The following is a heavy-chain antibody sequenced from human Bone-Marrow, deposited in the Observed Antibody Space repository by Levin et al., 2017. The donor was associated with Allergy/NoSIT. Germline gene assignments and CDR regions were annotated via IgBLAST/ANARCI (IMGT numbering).Heavy chain of an antibody. CDR3: AKVGCSSTTCSTEETVLVFGVL. J-gene: IGHJ4*02. CDR2: ISGGGRST. D-gene: IGHD2-2*01. V-gene: IGHV3-23*01. Sequence: GGSLRLSCAASGFSFSTYAMSWVRQAPGKGLEWVSGISGGGRSTYYADSVRGRFTISRDNSKNMLHLQMNSLRPEDTAVYYCAKVGCSSTTCSTEETVLVFGVLWGRGTLVTVSS. CDR1: GFSFSTYA.